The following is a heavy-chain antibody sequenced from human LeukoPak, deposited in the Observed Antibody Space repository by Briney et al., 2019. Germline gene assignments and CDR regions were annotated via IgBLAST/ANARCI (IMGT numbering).Heavy chain of an antibody. CDR1: GFTFSSYA. CDR3: AKDRILGDSSGYPDY. CDR2: ISGSGGST. Sequence: GGSLRLSCAASGFTFSSYAMSWVRQAPGKGLEWVSAISGSGGSTYYADSVKGRFTISRDNSKNTLYLQMNSLRAEGTAVYYCAKDRILGDSSGYPDYWGQGTLVTVSS. V-gene: IGHV3-23*01. D-gene: IGHD3-22*01. J-gene: IGHJ4*02.